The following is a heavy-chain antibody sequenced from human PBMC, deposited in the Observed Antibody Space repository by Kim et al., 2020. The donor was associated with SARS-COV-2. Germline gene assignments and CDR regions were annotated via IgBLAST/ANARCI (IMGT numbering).Heavy chain of an antibody. D-gene: IGHD3-16*01. V-gene: IGHV4-39*01. Sequence: SETLSLTCTVSGGSISSSSYYWGWIRQPPGKGLEWIGSIYYSGSTYYNPSLKSRVTISVDTSKNQFSLKLSSVTAADTAVYYCARQDYDQYYYYGMDVWGQGTTVTVSS. CDR2: IYYSGST. CDR3: ARQDYDQYYYYGMDV. J-gene: IGHJ6*02. CDR1: GGSISSSSYY.